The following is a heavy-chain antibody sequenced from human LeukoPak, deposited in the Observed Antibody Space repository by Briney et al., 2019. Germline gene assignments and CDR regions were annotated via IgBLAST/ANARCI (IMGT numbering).Heavy chain of an antibody. CDR3: ASSALADETWDCSGGSCSYYYYYYGMDV. CDR2: IYYSGST. CDR1: GGSISSYY. V-gene: IGHV4-59*01. D-gene: IGHD2-15*01. J-gene: IGHJ6*02. Sequence: PSETLSLTCTVSGGSISSYYWSWIRQPPGKGLEWTGYIYYSGSTNYNPSLKSRVTISVDTSKNQFSLKLSSVTAADTAVYYCASSALADETWDCSGGSCSYYYYYYGMDVWGQGTTVTVSS.